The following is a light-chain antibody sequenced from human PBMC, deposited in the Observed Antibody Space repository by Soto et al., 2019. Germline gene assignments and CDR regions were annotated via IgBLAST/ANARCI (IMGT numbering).Light chain of an antibody. Sequence: DIQMTQSPSTLSASVGDRVTITCRASQSISSWLAWYQQKPGKAPKLLIYDASSLESGVPSRFSGSGSGTEFTLTISSLQPDDFAVYYCQLYGVSSPRITFGQGTRLEIK. CDR3: QLYGVSSPRIT. J-gene: IGKJ5*01. V-gene: IGKV1-5*01. CDR2: DAS. CDR1: QSISSW.